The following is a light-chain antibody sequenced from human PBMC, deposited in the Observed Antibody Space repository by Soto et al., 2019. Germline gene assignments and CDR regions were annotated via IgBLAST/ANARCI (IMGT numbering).Light chain of an antibody. CDR1: QSVNSRY. Sequence: DTVLTYSPGTLSLSQWEIATLSCRASQSVNSRYIAWYQVKPGQAPRLLIYGASSRATGIPDRFSGSGSGTEFTLTISNLQPDDFATYHCQQYNSYSPRTFGQGTKVDIK. CDR2: GAS. V-gene: IGKV3-20*01. CDR3: QQYNSYSPRT. J-gene: IGKJ1*01.